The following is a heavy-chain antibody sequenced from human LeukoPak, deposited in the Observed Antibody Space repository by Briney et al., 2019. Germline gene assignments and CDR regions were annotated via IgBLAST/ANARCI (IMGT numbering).Heavy chain of an antibody. Sequence: GASVKVSCKTSGGTFSNYAISWVRQAPGQGLEWMGRIIPIFGTANYAQKFQGRVTINADEFTSTVYMELYSLTSEDTAVYYCARDRGYSYAKKSSYYYMDVWGKGTTVTISS. CDR1: GGTFSNYA. CDR2: IIPIFGTA. J-gene: IGHJ6*03. D-gene: IGHD5-18*01. V-gene: IGHV1-69*13. CDR3: ARDRGYSYAKKSSYYYMDV.